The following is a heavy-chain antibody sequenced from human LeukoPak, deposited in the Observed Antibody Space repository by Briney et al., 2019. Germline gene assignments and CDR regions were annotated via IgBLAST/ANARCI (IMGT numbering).Heavy chain of an antibody. D-gene: IGHD2-21*02. Sequence: GGSLRLSCAASGFTFSNYFMHWVRQAPGKGLEWMADIASDGSHTFYVESVKGRFTISRDNSKNTLYLQMNSLRAEDTAVYFCARERQDTVIHSGAFDIWGQGTMVTVSS. J-gene: IGHJ3*02. CDR2: IASDGSHT. CDR3: ARERQDTVIHSGAFDI. CDR1: GFTFSNYF. V-gene: IGHV3-30*04.